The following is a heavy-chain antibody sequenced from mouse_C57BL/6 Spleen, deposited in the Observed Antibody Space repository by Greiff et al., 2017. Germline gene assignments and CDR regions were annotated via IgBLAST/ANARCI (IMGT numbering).Heavy chain of an antibody. CDR2: ISSGSSTI. CDR1: GFTFSDYG. D-gene: IGHD3-2*02. V-gene: IGHV5-17*01. J-gene: IGHJ2*01. CDR3: ARVGSSGCFDY. Sequence: EVKVVESGGGLVKPGGSLKLSCAASGFTFSDYGMHWVRQAPEKGLEWVAYISSGSSTIYYADTVKGRFTISRDNAKNTLFLQMTSLRSEDTAMYYCARVGSSGCFDYWGQGTTLTVSS.